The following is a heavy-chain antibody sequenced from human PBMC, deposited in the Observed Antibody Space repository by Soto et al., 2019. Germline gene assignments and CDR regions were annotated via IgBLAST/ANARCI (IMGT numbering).Heavy chain of an antibody. J-gene: IGHJ4*02. D-gene: IGHD2-21*02. Sequence: EVQLVESGGGLVQPGGSLRLSCVASVFTFNYYCMHWVRQAPGKGLVWVSRIQSDGSSPDYVDSVKGRFTISRENAKTTLYLQMNNLRAEDTGVYSCARGGDPEYWGQGTLVTVSS. CDR1: VFTFNYYC. V-gene: IGHV3-74*01. CDR2: IQSDGSSP. CDR3: ARGGDPEY.